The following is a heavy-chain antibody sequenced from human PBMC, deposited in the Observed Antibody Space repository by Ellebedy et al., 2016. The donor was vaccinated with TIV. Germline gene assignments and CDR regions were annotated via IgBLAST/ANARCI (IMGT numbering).Heavy chain of an antibody. CDR3: ARGRPPDN. CDR1: GFTFSTYL. V-gene: IGHV3-74*01. CDR2: VNSDGNST. J-gene: IGHJ4*02. Sequence: GESLKISCAASGFTFSTYLLPWVRQAPGKGLVWVSLVNSDGNSTNYADSVKGRFTISRENAKNTLYLQRNSLRAEDTAVYYCARGRPPDNWGQGTLVTVSA.